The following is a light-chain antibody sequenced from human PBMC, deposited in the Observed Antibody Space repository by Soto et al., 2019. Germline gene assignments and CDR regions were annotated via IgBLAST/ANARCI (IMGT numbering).Light chain of an antibody. V-gene: IGLV2-14*01. CDR3: SSYTSSSTLV. J-gene: IGLJ2*01. Sequence: QSALTQPASVSGSPGQSITISCTGTSSDVGGYIYVSWYQQHPGKAPKLMIYDVSNRPSGVSNRFSGSKSGNTASLTISGLQAEDEADYYCSSYTSSSTLVLGGGTKLTVL. CDR2: DVS. CDR1: SSDVGGYIY.